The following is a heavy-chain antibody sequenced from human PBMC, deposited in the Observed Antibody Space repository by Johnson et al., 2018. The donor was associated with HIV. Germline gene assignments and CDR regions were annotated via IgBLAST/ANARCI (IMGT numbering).Heavy chain of an antibody. CDR3: ARISGWYSPAFDI. J-gene: IGHJ3*02. D-gene: IGHD6-19*01. CDR2: ISYDGSNK. V-gene: IGHV3-30*04. CDR1: GFTFSSYA. Sequence: QVQLVESGGGVVQPGRSLRLSCAASGFTFSSYAMHWVRQAPGKGLEWVAVISYDGSNKYYADSVKGRFTVSRDNSKNSLYLQMNSLRAEYTAVYYCARISGWYSPAFDIWGQGTMVTVSS.